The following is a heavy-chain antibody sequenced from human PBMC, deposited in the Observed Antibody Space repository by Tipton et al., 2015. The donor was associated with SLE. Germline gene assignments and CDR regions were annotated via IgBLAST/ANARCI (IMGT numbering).Heavy chain of an antibody. Sequence: SLRLSCVGSGFSFNNYAMHWVRQAPGKGLEWVAVMSFDGNNMYYADSVRGRFIISRDKSIDTLYLQMNSLRGEDTGVYYCARRAVLAVVGGFDFWGQGALVTVSS. CDR3: ARRAVLAVVGGFDF. J-gene: IGHJ4*02. CDR2: MSFDGNNM. CDR1: GFSFNNYA. D-gene: IGHD6-19*01. V-gene: IGHV3-30-3*01.